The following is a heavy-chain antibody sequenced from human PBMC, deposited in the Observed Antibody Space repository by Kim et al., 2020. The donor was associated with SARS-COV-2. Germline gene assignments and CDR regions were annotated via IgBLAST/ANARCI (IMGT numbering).Heavy chain of an antibody. CDR2: INPNSGGT. J-gene: IGHJ4*02. Sequence: ASVKVSCKASGYTFTGYYMHWVRQAPGQGLEWMGWINPNSGGTNYAQKFQGRVTMTRDTSISTAYMELSRLRSDDTAVYYCARALTTMIVLPPRYWGQGTLVTVSS. CDR1: GYTFTGYY. D-gene: IGHD3-22*01. V-gene: IGHV1-2*02. CDR3: ARALTTMIVLPPRY.